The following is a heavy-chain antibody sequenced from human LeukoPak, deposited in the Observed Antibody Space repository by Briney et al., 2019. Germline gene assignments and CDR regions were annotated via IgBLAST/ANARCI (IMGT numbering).Heavy chain of an antibody. V-gene: IGHV3-23*01. J-gene: IGHJ4*02. CDR2: ITGSGGST. Sequence: GGSLRLSCAASGFAFSSNTMSWVRQAPGKGLEWVSAITGSGGSTYHADSVKGRFTISTDNSKNTLYLQMDSLRAEDAAVYYCAKANYHDSSGYYENLDYWGQGTLDTVSS. CDR1: GFAFSSNT. CDR3: AKANYHDSSGYYENLDY. D-gene: IGHD3-22*01.